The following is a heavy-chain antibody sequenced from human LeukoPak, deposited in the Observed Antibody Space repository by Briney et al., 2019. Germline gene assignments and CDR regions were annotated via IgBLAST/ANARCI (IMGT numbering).Heavy chain of an antibody. D-gene: IGHD2-2*01. J-gene: IGHJ4*02. CDR3: AKQGSDTSPKYHDY. Sequence: GGSLRLSCAASGFAFGAYAMTWIRQAPGKGLDWVSSMSPTGNTFYYADSVKGRFTISRDNSKNTVYLQMNSLRADDTAVYYCAKQGSDTSPKYHDYWGQGDLVTVSS. V-gene: IGHV3-23*01. CDR2: MSPTGNTF. CDR1: GFAFGAYA.